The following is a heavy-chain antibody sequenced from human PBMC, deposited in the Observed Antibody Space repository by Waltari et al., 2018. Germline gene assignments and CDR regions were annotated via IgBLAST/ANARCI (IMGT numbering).Heavy chain of an antibody. Sequence: QVQLVQSGAEVKKPGSSVKVSCKASGGTFSSYAISWVRQAPGQGLEWMGGIIPIFGTANYAQKFQGRVTITADESTSTAYMELSSLRSEDTTVYYCARVTTNWGAGDWYFDLWGRGTLVTVSS. J-gene: IGHJ2*01. CDR2: IIPIFGTA. D-gene: IGHD7-27*01. CDR3: ARVTTNWGAGDWYFDL. CDR1: GGTFSSYA. V-gene: IGHV1-69*12.